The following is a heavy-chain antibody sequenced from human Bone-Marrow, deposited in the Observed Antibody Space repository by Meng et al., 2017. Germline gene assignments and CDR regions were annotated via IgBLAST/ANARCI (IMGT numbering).Heavy chain of an antibody. CDR3: ARIQRNVDTAMVHFDY. J-gene: IGHJ4*02. CDR2: IFSNDEK. Sequence: SGPTLVKPTEALTLTCTVSGFSLSNARMGVSWIRQPPGKALEWLAHIFSNDEKSYSTSLKSRLTISKDTSKSQVVLTMTNMDPVDTATYYCARIQRNVDTAMVHFDYWGQGTLVTVSS. V-gene: IGHV2-26*01. CDR1: GFSLSNARMG. D-gene: IGHD5-18*01.